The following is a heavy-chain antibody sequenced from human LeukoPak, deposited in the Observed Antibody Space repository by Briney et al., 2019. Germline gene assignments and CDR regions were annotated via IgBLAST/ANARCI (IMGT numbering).Heavy chain of an antibody. D-gene: IGHD2-2*01. CDR1: GGSISSYH. CDR3: ARTTEGYCSSASCFGFSYSYYMDV. CDR2: IYYSGST. J-gene: IGHJ6*03. V-gene: IGHV4-59*01. Sequence: PSETLSLTCTVSGGSISSYHWSWIRQPPGKGLEWIGYIYYSGSTNYNPSLKSRVTISVDTSKNQFSLKLSSVIAADTAVYYCARTTEGYCSSASCFGFSYSYYMDVWGKGTTVTISS.